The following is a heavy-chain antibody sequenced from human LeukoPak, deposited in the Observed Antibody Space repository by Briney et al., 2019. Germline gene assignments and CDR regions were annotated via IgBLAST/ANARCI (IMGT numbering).Heavy chain of an antibody. J-gene: IGHJ5*02. CDR3: ARLIAAAATNWFDP. D-gene: IGHD6-13*01. CDR2: INTNTGNP. Sequence: ASVKVSCKASEYTFTSYAMNWVRQAPGQGLEWMGWINTNTGNPTYAQGFTGRFVFSLDTSVSTAYLQISSLKAEDTAVYYCARLIAAAATNWFDPWGQGTLVTVSS. CDR1: EYTFTSYA. V-gene: IGHV7-4-1*02.